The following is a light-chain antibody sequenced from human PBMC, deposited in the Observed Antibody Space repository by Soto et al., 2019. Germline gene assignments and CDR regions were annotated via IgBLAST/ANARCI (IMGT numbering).Light chain of an antibody. CDR1: SDYIGTYEY. J-gene: IGLJ1*01. CDR2: GVY. CDR3: SSYTSRSTLPWG. Sequence: QSVLTQPASVSGSPGQTITLSCTGSSDYIGTYEYISWHQHHPGKAPKLIIFGVYDRPSGISDRFSGSKSGNTASLTIFGLQVEDEAVYYCSSYTSRSTLPWGVGTGTKGT. V-gene: IGLV2-14*01.